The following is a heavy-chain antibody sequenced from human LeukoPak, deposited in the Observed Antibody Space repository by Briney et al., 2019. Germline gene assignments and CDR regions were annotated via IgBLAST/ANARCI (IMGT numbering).Heavy chain of an antibody. CDR3: ARDYAFDI. V-gene: IGHV4-59*01. CDR1: GDSISSYY. J-gene: IGHJ3*02. Sequence: SETLSLTCTVSGDSISSYYWSGIRQPPGKGLEWIGYIYYIGNTNYNPSLKSRVTISVDTSKNQFSLKLSSVTAADTAIYYCARDYAFDIWGQGTMVAVSS. CDR2: IYYIGNT.